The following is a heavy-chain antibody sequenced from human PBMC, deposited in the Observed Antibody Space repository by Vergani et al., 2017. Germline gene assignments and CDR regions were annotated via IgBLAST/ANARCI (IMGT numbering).Heavy chain of an antibody. J-gene: IGHJ6*02. Sequence: ERKLVESGGGLVRPGGSLRLSCEASGFTFDGYWMNWVRQAPGKGLEWVANINQDGSERDYVDSVKGRFTISRDNAKNSLYLQMNGLRPDDTAVYYCARVAGYYGAGRPYGMDIWGQGTTVSVSS. CDR1: GFTFDGYW. V-gene: IGHV3-7*01. CDR2: INQDGSER. D-gene: IGHD3-10*01. CDR3: ARVAGYYGAGRPYGMDI.